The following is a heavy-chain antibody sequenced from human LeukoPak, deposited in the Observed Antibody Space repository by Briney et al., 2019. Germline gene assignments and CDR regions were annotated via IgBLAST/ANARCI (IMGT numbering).Heavy chain of an antibody. CDR1: GFTFSSYG. CDR2: IWNDGSNK. D-gene: IGHD2-2*01. CDR3: ARAPYCSSTSCYWFDP. V-gene: IGHV3-33*01. J-gene: IGHJ5*02. Sequence: GGSLRLSCAASGFTFSSYGMHWVRQAPGKGLEWVAVIWNDGSNKYYADSVKGRFTISRDNSKNTLYLQMNSLRAEDTAVYYCARAPYCSSTSCYWFDPWGQGTLVTVSS.